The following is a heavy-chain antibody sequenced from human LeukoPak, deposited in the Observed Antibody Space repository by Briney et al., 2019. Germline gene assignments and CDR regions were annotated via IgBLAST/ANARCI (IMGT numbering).Heavy chain of an antibody. CDR1: GFTFSSYW. J-gene: IGHJ6*02. V-gene: IGHV3-74*01. CDR3: AKDETSYYYYYYGMDV. CDR2: INGDGRNI. Sequence: GGSLRLSCVASGFTFSSYWMHWVRQDPRKGLVWVSRINGDGRNINYADSVRGRFTISRDNSKNTLYLQMNSLRAEDTAVYYCAKDETSYYYYYYGMDVWGQGTTVTVSS.